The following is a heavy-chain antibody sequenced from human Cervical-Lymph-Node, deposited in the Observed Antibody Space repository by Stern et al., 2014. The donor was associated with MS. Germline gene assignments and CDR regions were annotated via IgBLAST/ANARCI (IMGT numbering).Heavy chain of an antibody. V-gene: IGHV1-69*01. Sequence: QVQLVQSGAAVKKPGSSVKVSCRAAGDTFFNYAINRVRQAPGQGLEWMGGIIPLSGTTNYAQKFQGRVTMTADDSTNIGYMELNSLRSEDSAVYYCASIPLRNCSGGSCAYFEHWGQGTLVNVTS. CDR2: IIPLSGTT. J-gene: IGHJ4*02. CDR1: GDTFFNYA. CDR3: ASIPLRNCSGGSCAYFEH. D-gene: IGHD2-15*01.